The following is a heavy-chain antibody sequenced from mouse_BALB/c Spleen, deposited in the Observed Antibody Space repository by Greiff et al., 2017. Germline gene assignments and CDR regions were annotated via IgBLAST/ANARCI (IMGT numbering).Heavy chain of an antibody. Sequence: VQLVESGGGLVKPGGSLKLSCAASGFTFSDYYMYWVRQTPEKRLEWVATISDGGSYTYYPDSVKGRFTISRDNAKNNLYLQMSSLKSEDTAMYYCASHYYDYDGAFAYWGQGTLVTVSA. J-gene: IGHJ3*01. V-gene: IGHV5-4*02. CDR1: GFTFSDYY. CDR3: ASHYYDYDGAFAY. CDR2: ISDGGSYT. D-gene: IGHD2-4*01.